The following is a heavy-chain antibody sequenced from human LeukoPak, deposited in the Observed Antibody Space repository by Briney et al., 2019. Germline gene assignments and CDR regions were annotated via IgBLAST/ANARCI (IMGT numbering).Heavy chain of an antibody. CDR2: MYTSGNT. V-gene: IGHV4-4*07. CDR1: GGSISTYY. J-gene: IGHJ4*02. Sequence: SETLSLTCTASGGSISTYYWSWIRQPAGKGLEWIGRMYTSGNTNYNPSLKSRVTMSVDTSKKQFSLRLSSVTAADTAVYYCAREPVTGTSNFFDSWGQGTLVTVSS. D-gene: IGHD6-19*01. CDR3: AREPVTGTSNFFDS.